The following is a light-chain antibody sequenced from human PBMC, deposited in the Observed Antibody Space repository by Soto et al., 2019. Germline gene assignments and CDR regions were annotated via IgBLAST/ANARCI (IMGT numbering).Light chain of an antibody. CDR3: QHYGKFPLT. J-gene: IGKJ3*01. CDR2: GAS. Sequence: EVVVTQSPGTLSLSPGERATLSCRASPGTDANYLAWYQQKPGQAPRLLIYGASSRATGSPDRFSGSGSRTDFTLTTSRLEPEDFSMYYCQHYGKFPLTFGPGTRLDIK. CDR1: PGTDANY. V-gene: IGKV3-20*01.